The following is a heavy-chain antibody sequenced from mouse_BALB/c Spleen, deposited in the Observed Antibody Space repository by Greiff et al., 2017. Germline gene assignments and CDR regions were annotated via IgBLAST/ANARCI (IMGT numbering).Heavy chain of an antibody. CDR3: ARSAVYYAMDY. CDR2: ISSGSSTI. Sequence: EVQGVESGGGLVQPGGSRKLSCAASGFTFSSFGMHWVRQAPEKGLEWVAYISSGSSTIYYADTAKGRFTISRDNPKNTLFLQMTSLRSEDTAMYYCARSAVYYAMDYWGQGTSVTVSS. J-gene: IGHJ4*01. V-gene: IGHV5-17*02. D-gene: IGHD3-1*01. CDR1: GFTFSSFG.